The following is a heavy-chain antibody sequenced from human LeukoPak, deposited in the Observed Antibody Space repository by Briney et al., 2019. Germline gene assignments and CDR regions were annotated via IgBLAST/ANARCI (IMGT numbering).Heavy chain of an antibody. J-gene: IGHJ4*02. Sequence: SQTLSLTCTVSGDSISSGSNYWSWIRQPAGKGLEWIGRVYTSGSTKYNPSLKSRVTISVDTSKNQFSLKLTSVTAADTAVYYCARDPIAAAGTGVDYWGQGTLVTVSS. CDR2: VYTSGST. CDR1: GDSISSGSNY. V-gene: IGHV4-61*02. D-gene: IGHD6-13*01. CDR3: ARDPIAAAGTGVDY.